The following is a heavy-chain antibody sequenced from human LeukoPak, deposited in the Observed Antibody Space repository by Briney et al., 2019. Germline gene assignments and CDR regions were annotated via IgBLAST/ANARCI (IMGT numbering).Heavy chain of an antibody. CDR3: AKDPGGWELLNAFDI. CDR2: ISGSGGST. Sequence: GGSLRLSCAASGFTFSSYAMSWVRQAPGKGLEWVSAISGSGGSTYYADSVKGRFTISRDNSKNTLYLQMNSLRAEDTAVCYCAKDPGGWELLNAFDIWGQGTMVTVSS. D-gene: IGHD1-26*01. CDR1: GFTFSSYA. V-gene: IGHV3-23*01. J-gene: IGHJ3*02.